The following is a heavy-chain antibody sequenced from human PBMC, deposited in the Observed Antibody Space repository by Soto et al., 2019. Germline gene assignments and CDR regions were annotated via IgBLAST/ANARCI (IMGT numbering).Heavy chain of an antibody. D-gene: IGHD2-15*01. Sequence: QVQLQESGPGLVKPSQTLSLTCTVSGGSISSGGYYWSWIRQHPGKGLEWIGYIYYSGSTYYNPSLESRVTISVDTSKNQFSLKLSSVTAADTAVYYCARGRYCSGGSCYLFDYWGQGTLVTVSS. V-gene: IGHV4-31*03. CDR2: IYYSGST. CDR3: ARGRYCSGGSCYLFDY. CDR1: GGSISSGGYY. J-gene: IGHJ4*02.